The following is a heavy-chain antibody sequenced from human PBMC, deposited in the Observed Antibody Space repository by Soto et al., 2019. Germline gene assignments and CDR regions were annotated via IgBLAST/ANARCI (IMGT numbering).Heavy chain of an antibody. CDR3: ARGNAENCSSTSCYFYYYYGMDV. J-gene: IGHJ6*02. CDR1: GGSFSGYY. Sequence: SETLSLTCAVYGGSFSGYYWSWIRQPPGKGLEWIGEINHSGSTNYNPSLKSRVTISVDTSKNQFSLKLSSVTAADTAVYYCARGNAENCSSTSCYFYYYYGMDVWGQGTTVTSP. D-gene: IGHD2-2*01. V-gene: IGHV4-34*01. CDR2: INHSGST.